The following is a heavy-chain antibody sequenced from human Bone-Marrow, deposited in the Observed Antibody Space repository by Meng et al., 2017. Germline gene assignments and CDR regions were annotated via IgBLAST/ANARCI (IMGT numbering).Heavy chain of an antibody. J-gene: IGHJ5*02. Sequence: SETLSLTCTVSGGSISSSSYYWGWIRQPPGKGLEWIGSIYYSGSTYYNPSLKSRVTISVDTFKNQFSLKLSSVTAADTAVYYCARDSSLTPQDNWFDPWGQGTLVTVSS. CDR3: ARDSSLTPQDNWFDP. CDR1: GGSISSSSYY. D-gene: IGHD2-2*01. V-gene: IGHV4-39*07. CDR2: IYYSGST.